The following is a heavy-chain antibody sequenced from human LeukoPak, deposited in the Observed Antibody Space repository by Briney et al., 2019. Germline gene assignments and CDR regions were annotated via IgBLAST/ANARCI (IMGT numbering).Heavy chain of an antibody. Sequence: SETLSLTCTVSGGSISSSSYYWGWIRQPPGKGLEWIGSIYYSGTTYYNPSLKSRVTISVDTSKNQFSLKLTSVTAADTAVCYCARLSIAAAPDYWGQGTLVTVSS. CDR3: ARLSIAAAPDY. V-gene: IGHV4-39*01. J-gene: IGHJ4*02. CDR2: IYYSGTT. CDR1: GGSISSSSYY. D-gene: IGHD6-13*01.